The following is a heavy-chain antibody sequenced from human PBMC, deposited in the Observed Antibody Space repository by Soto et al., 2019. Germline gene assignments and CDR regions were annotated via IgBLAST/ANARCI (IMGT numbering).Heavy chain of an antibody. Sequence: SETLSLTCTVSGGSISSYYWSWIRQPPGKGLEWIGYIYYSGSTNYNPSLTSRVTISVDTSKNQFSLKLSSVTAADTAVYYCARGKLVAAAGTAWFDPWGQGTLVTVSS. CDR2: IYYSGST. J-gene: IGHJ5*02. CDR1: GGSISSYY. D-gene: IGHD6-13*01. V-gene: IGHV4-59*01. CDR3: ARGKLVAAAGTAWFDP.